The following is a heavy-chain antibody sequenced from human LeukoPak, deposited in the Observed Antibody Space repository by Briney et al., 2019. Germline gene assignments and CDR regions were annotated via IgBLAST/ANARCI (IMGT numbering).Heavy chain of an antibody. CDR1: GYTFTSYG. CDR2: ISAFNGNT. CDR3: ARRIYYYDSSGYSYNFDY. J-gene: IGHJ4*02. Sequence: ASVKVSCKASGYTFTSYGISWVRQAPGLGLEWMGWISAFNGNTNYAQKLQGRVTVTTDTSTSTAYMELRSLRSDDTAVYYCARRIYYYDSSGYSYNFDYWGQGTLVTVSS. D-gene: IGHD3-22*01. V-gene: IGHV1-18*01.